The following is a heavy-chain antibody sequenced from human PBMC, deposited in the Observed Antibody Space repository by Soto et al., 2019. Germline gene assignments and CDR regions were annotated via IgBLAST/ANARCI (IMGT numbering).Heavy chain of an antibody. CDR2: IYYSGST. D-gene: IGHD5-12*01. Sequence: QVQLQESGPGLVKPSQTLSLTCTVSGGSISSGDHYWSWIRQPPGKGLECIGYIYYSGSTYYNPSLKSRVTISVDTSKNQFSLKLSSVTAADTAVYYCARVWDIVATHDYWGQGTLVTVSS. CDR3: ARVWDIVATHDY. V-gene: IGHV4-30-4*01. CDR1: GGSISSGDHY. J-gene: IGHJ4*02.